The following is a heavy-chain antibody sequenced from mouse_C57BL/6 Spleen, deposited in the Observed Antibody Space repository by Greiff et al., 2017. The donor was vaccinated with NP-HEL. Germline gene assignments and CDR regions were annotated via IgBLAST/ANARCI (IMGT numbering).Heavy chain of an antibody. CDR1: GYTFTSYW. J-gene: IGHJ3*01. CDR2: INPSNGGT. CDR3: ARSGRQLRLDQAGFAY. D-gene: IGHD3-2*02. Sequence: QVQLQQPGTELVKPGASVKLSCKASGYTFTSYWMHWVKQRPGQGLEWIGNINPSNGGTNYNEKFKSKATLTVDKSSSTAYMQLSSLTSEDSAVYYCARSGRQLRLDQAGFAYWGQGTLVTVSA. V-gene: IGHV1-53*01.